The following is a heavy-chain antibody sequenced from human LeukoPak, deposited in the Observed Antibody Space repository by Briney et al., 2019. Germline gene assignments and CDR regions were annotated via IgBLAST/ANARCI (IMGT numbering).Heavy chain of an antibody. CDR3: ARDEGYCSSTSCPGWFDP. CDR1: GGTFSSYA. Sequence: SVKVSCKASGGTFSSYAISWVRQAPGQGLEWMGGIIPIFGTANYAQKFQGRVTITADESTSTAYMELSSLRSEDTAVYYCARDEGYCSSTSCPGWFDPWGQGTLVTVSS. CDR2: IIPIFGTA. J-gene: IGHJ5*02. D-gene: IGHD2-2*01. V-gene: IGHV1-69*13.